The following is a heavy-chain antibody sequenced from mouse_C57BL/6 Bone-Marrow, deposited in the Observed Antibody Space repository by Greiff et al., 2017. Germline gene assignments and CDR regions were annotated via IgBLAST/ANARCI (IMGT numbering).Heavy chain of an antibody. CDR1: GYTFTDYN. CDR2: INPNNGGT. CDR3: ARFDYGSAY. D-gene: IGHD1-1*01. V-gene: IGHV1-18*01. J-gene: IGHJ3*01. Sequence: DVQLQESGPELVKPGASVKIPCKASGYTFTDYNMDWVKQSHGKSLEWIGDINPNNGGTIYNQKFKGKATLTVDKSSSTAYMELRSLTSEDTAVYYCARFDYGSAYWGQGTLVTVSA.